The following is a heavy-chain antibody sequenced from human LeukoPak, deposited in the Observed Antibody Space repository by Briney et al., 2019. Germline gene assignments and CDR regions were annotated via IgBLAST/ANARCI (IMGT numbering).Heavy chain of an antibody. J-gene: IGHJ4*02. Sequence: PGRSLRLSCAASGFTFSSYAMHWVRQAPGKGLEWVAVISYDGSNKYYADSVKGRFTISRDNSKNTLYLQMNSLRAEDTAVYHCARDGPPIQLWPAGYFDYWGQGTLVTVSS. CDR1: GFTFSSYA. D-gene: IGHD5-18*01. CDR3: ARDGPPIQLWPAGYFDY. V-gene: IGHV3-30*04. CDR2: ISYDGSNK.